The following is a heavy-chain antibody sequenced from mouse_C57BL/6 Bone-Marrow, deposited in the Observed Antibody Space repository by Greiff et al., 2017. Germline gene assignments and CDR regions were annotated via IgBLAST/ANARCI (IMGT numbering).Heavy chain of an antibody. J-gene: IGHJ3*01. CDR1: GYTFTSYW. CDR2: IDPSDGYT. D-gene: IGHD2-3*01. V-gene: IGHV1-69*01. Sequence: QVQLKQPGAELVMPGASVKLSCKASGYTFTSYWMHWVKQRPGQGLEWIGEIDPSDGYTNYNQKFKGKSTLTVDKSSSTAYMQLSSLTSEDSAVYYCASSLYDGYYGWFAYWGQGTLVTVSA. CDR3: ASSLYDGYYGWFAY.